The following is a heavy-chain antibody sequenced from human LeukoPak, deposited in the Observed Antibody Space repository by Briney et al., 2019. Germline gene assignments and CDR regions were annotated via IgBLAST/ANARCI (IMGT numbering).Heavy chain of an antibody. V-gene: IGHV1-2*02. J-gene: IGHJ6*03. Sequence: ASVKVSCKASGYTFTGYYLHWVRQAPGQGLEWMGWINPKSGGINYAQKFQDRVTMTRDTSISTAYMELNRLTYDDTAEYYCARDRGRDTLVRGVSYYMDVWGKGTTVTISS. D-gene: IGHD3-10*01. CDR2: INPKSGGI. CDR3: ARDRGRDTLVRGVSYYMDV. CDR1: GYTFTGYY.